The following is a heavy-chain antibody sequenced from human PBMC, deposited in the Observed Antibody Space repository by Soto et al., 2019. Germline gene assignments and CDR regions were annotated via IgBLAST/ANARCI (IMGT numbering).Heavy chain of an antibody. Sequence: QVQLVQSGAEVKKPGASVKVSCKASGYTFTSYAMHWVRQAPGQRLEWMGWINAGNGNTKYSQKFRGRVTITRDTSASTAYMELSSLRSEDTAVYYCARYCSSTSCYYFGMDVWGQGTTVTVSS. V-gene: IGHV1-3*01. J-gene: IGHJ6*02. CDR1: GYTFTSYA. CDR2: INAGNGNT. CDR3: ARYCSSTSCYYFGMDV. D-gene: IGHD2-2*01.